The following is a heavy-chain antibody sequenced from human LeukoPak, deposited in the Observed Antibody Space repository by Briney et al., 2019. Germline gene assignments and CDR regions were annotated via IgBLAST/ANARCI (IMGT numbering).Heavy chain of an antibody. CDR2: IIPILGIA. V-gene: IGHV1-69*04. CDR3: ARGPVDTAMYVDY. J-gene: IGHJ4*02. Sequence: ASVKVSCKASGGTFSSYAISWVRQAPGQGLEWMGRIIPILGIANYAQKFQGRVTITADKSTSTTYMELSSLRSEDTAVYYCARGPVDTAMYVDYWGQGTLVTVSS. CDR1: GGTFSSYA. D-gene: IGHD5-18*01.